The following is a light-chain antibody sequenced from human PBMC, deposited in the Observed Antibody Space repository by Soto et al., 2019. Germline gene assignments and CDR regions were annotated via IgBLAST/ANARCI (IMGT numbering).Light chain of an antibody. V-gene: IGKV3-15*01. Sequence: EIVMTQSPASLSVSPGDGVTLSCRASQSVASNVAWYQQKPGQGPRLLIHGASTRAAGVPVRFSGGGSATDFTLTISSLQSEDFAVYYCQQYHNWPPQYTFGQATKLQIK. J-gene: IGKJ2*01. CDR2: GAS. CDR3: QQYHNWPPQYT. CDR1: QSVASN.